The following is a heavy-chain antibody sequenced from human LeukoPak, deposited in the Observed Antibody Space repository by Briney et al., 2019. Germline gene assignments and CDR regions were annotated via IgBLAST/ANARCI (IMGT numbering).Heavy chain of an antibody. CDR3: ARLHYGGNYGYYYYYMDV. V-gene: IGHV4-39*01. Sequence: ETLSLTFTVSGGSISSSSYYWGWIRPPPGKGLEWIGSIYYTGSTYYNPSLKRRVTISVDTSKNPFSLKLSSVTAADTAVYYCARLHYGGNYGYYYYYMDVWGKGTTVTISS. D-gene: IGHD4-23*01. J-gene: IGHJ6*03. CDR1: GGSISSSSYY. CDR2: IYYTGST.